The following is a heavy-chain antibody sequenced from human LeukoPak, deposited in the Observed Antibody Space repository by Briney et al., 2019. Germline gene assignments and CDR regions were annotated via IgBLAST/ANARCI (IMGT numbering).Heavy chain of an antibody. J-gene: IGHJ4*02. D-gene: IGHD2-2*01. CDR2: IIGSGGST. V-gene: IGHV3-23*01. Sequence: GGSLRLSCAATGFTFSSYAMSWVRQAPGKGLEWVSVIIGSGGSTYYADSVKGRFTISRGNSKNTLYLQMNSLRAEDTAVYYCGDKRYCSSSSCPWGFDYWGQGTLVTVSS. CDR1: GFTFSSYA. CDR3: GDKRYCSSSSCPWGFDY.